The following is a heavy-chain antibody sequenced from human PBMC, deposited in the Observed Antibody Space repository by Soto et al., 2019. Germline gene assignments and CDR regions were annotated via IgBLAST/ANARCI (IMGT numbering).Heavy chain of an antibody. D-gene: IGHD1-26*01. CDR1: GGSLSSSYYY. CDR3: ARPSGSYLYYFDY. Sequence: SETLSLTCTLSGGSLSSSYYYWGWIRQPPGKGLEWIGSIYYSGGTYYSPSLKSRVTMSVDTSKNQFSLKPSSVTAADTAVYYCARPSGSYLYYFDYWGQGTLVTVSS. J-gene: IGHJ4*02. V-gene: IGHV4-39*01. CDR2: IYYSGGT.